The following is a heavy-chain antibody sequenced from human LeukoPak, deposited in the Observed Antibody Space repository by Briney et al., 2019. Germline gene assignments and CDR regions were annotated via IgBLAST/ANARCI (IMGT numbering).Heavy chain of an antibody. V-gene: IGHV4-59*01. CDR2: IYYSGST. D-gene: IGHD3-16*02. CDR1: GGSISSYY. CDR3: ARDRGIMITFGGVIVREAFDI. Sequence: SETLSLTCTVSGGSISSYYWSWIRQPPGKGLEWIGYIYYSGSTNYNPSLKSRVTISVDTSKNQFSLKLSSVTVADTAVYYCARDRGIMITFGGVIVREAFDIWGQGTMVTVSS. J-gene: IGHJ3*02.